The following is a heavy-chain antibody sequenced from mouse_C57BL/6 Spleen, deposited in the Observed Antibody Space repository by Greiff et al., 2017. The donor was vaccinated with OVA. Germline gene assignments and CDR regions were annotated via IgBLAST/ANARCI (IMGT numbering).Heavy chain of an antibody. V-gene: IGHV1-69*01. CDR2: IDPSDSYT. CDR3: ARRDYDAMDY. Sequence: VQLQQPGAELVMPGASVKLSCTASGYTFTSYWMHWVKQRPGQGLEWIGEIDPSDSYTNYNQKFKGKSTLTVDKSSSTAYMQLSSLTSEDAAVYYCARRDYDAMDYWGQGTSVTVSA. CDR1: GYTFTSYW. J-gene: IGHJ4*01.